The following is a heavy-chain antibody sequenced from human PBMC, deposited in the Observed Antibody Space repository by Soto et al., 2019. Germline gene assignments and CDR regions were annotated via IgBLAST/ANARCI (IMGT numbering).Heavy chain of an antibody. J-gene: IGHJ2*01. V-gene: IGHV3-48*03. D-gene: IGHD3-22*01. CDR1: GFTFSSYE. CDR2: ISSSGSTI. Sequence: VQLVESGGGLVQPGGSLRLSCAASGFTFSSYEMNWVRQAPGKGLEWVSYISSSGSTIYYADSVKGRFTISRDNAKNSLYLQMNSLRAEDTAVYYCARDPNYDSSGYYYYWYFDLWGRGTLVTVSS. CDR3: ARDPNYDSSGYYYYWYFDL.